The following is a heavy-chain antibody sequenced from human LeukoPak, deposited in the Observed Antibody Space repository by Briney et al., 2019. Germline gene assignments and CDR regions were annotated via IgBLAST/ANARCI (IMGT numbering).Heavy chain of an antibody. V-gene: IGHV4-4*07. J-gene: IGHJ5*02. Sequence: SETQSLTCTVSGGSISSYYWSWIRQPAGKGLEWIGRIYTSGSTNYNPSLKSRVTMSVDTSKNQFSLKLSSVTAADTAVYYCARMYYYDSSGPPLGWFDPWGQGTLVTVSS. D-gene: IGHD3-22*01. CDR3: ARMYYYDSSGPPLGWFDP. CDR1: GGSISSYY. CDR2: IYTSGST.